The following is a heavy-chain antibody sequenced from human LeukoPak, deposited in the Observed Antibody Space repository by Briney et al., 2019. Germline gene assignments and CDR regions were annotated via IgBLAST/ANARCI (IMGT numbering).Heavy chain of an antibody. CDR3: ASLYYYDSSGYPDY. V-gene: IGHV4-34*01. CDR2: VNHSGST. Sequence: SETLSLTCAVYGGSFSGYYWSWIRQPPGKGLEWIGEVNHSGSTNYNPSLKSRVTISVDTSKNQFSLKLSSVTAADTAVYYCASLYYYDSSGYPDYWGQGTLVTVSS. CDR1: GGSFSGYY. J-gene: IGHJ4*02. D-gene: IGHD3-22*01.